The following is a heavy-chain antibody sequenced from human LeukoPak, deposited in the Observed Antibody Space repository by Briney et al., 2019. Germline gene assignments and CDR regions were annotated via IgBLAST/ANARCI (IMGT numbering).Heavy chain of an antibody. J-gene: IGHJ4*02. CDR2: ISYDGSNK. CDR3: ARELAGGYDSADY. D-gene: IGHD5-12*01. CDR1: GFTFGSYV. Sequence: GGSLRLSCAASGFTFGSYVMHWVRQAPGKGLKWVALISYDGSNKDFADSAKGRFTISRDNSKNTVYLQMNSLRPEDTAVYYCARELAGGYDSADYWGQGTLVTVSS. V-gene: IGHV3-30-3*01.